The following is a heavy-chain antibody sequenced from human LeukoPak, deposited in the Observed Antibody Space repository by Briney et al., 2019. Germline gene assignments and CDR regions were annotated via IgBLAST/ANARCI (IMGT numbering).Heavy chain of an antibody. J-gene: IGHJ4*02. D-gene: IGHD3-10*01. Sequence: KSSETLSLTCTVSGGSISSYYWSWIRQPPGKGLEWIGYIYYSGSTNYNPSLKSRVTISVDTSKNQFSLKLSSVTAADTAVYYCARDDADYYGSGSAIWGQGTLVTVSS. CDR2: IYYSGST. CDR1: GGSISSYY. CDR3: ARDDADYYGSGSAI. V-gene: IGHV4-59*01.